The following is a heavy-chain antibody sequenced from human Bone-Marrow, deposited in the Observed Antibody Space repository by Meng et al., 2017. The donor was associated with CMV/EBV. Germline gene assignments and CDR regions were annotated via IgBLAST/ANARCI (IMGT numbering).Heavy chain of an antibody. CDR3: AREGWFGEFGFDY. V-gene: IGHV3-74*01. D-gene: IGHD3-10*01. Sequence: GESLKISCAASGFTFSSYWMHWVRQAPGKGLVWVSRINSDGSSTSYADSVKGRFTISRDNAKNTLYLQMNSLRAEDTAVYYCAREGWFGEFGFDYWGQGTLVTVSS. CDR1: GFTFSSYW. CDR2: INSDGSST. J-gene: IGHJ4*02.